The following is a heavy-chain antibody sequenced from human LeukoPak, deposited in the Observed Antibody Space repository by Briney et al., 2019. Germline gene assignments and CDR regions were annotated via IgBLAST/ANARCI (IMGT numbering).Heavy chain of an antibody. CDR2: INPNSGGT. V-gene: IGHV1-2*02. CDR3: ARDRGYGMDV. D-gene: IGHD3-10*01. J-gene: IGHJ6*02. CDR1: GYTFTSHG. Sequence: GASVKVSCKASGYTFTSHGFSWVRQAPGQGLEWMGWINPNSGGTNYAQKFQGRVTMTRDTSISTAYMELSRLRSDDTAVYYCARDRGYGMDVWGQGTTVTVSS.